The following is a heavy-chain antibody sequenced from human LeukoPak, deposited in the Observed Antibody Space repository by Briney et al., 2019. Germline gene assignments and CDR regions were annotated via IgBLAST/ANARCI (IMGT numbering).Heavy chain of an antibody. CDR3: ARDDCTGGSCPYNY. CDR1: GFTFSSYS. V-gene: IGHV3-21*01. CDR2: ISSSSSYI. D-gene: IGHD2-15*01. Sequence: GGSLRLSCAASGFTFSSYSMNWVRQAPGKGLEWVSSISSSSSYIYYADSVKGRFTISRDNAKNSLYLQMNSLRAEDTAVYYCARDDCTGGSCPYNYWGQGTQVTVSS. J-gene: IGHJ4*02.